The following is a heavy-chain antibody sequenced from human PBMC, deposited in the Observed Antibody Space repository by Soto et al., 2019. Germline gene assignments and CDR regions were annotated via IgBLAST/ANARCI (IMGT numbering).Heavy chain of an antibody. Sequence: QVQLVQSGAEVKKPGSSVKVSCKASGSTFSSYAISWVRQAPGQGLEWMGGIIPIFGTANYAQKFQGRVTITADESTSTAYMELSSLRSEDTAVYYCAISPGSGYSGYDTNYYYYYGMDVWGQGTTVTVSS. CDR3: AISPGSGYSGYDTNYYYYYGMDV. CDR2: IIPIFGTA. D-gene: IGHD5-12*01. V-gene: IGHV1-69*01. CDR1: GSTFSSYA. J-gene: IGHJ6*02.